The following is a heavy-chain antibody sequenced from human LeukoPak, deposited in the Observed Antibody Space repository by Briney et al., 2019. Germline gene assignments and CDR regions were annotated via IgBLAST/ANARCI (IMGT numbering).Heavy chain of an antibody. Sequence: GGSLRLSCAASGFTFSSYGMHWVRQAPGKGLEWVANIKQDGSEKYYVDSVKGRFTISRDNAKNSLYLQMNSLRAEDTAVYYCARVANVGYSNWFDPWGQGTLVTVSS. V-gene: IGHV3-7*01. CDR3: ARVANVGYSNWFDP. D-gene: IGHD5-18*01. J-gene: IGHJ5*02. CDR1: GFTFSSYG. CDR2: IKQDGSEK.